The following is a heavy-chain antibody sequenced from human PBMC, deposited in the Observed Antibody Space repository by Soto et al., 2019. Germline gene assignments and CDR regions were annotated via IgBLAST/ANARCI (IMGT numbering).Heavy chain of an antibody. D-gene: IGHD1-26*01. J-gene: IGHJ5*02. Sequence: EVQLVESGVGFVQPGGSLSLSCAASGFTFSRSSMNWVRQAPGKGPEWISYISSSSSTIYYADSVKGRFTSSRDNAKNALYLQMNSLRAEDTAVYYCAREGGWGSYYTLNWFDPWGQGTLVTVSS. CDR3: AREGGWGSYYTLNWFDP. V-gene: IGHV3-48*01. CDR1: GFTFSRSS. CDR2: ISSSSSTI.